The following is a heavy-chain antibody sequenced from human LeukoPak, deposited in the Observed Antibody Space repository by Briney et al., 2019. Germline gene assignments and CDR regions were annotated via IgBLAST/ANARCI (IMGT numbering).Heavy chain of an antibody. CDR1: GGSISSHY. CDR2: NYYSGST. Sequence: SETLSLTCTVSGGSISSHYWSWIRQPPGKGLEWIGYNYYSGSTNYNPSLKSRVTISVDTSKNQFSLKLSSVTAADTAVYYCASSRYDFWSGYRSTHFDYWGQGTLVTVSS. D-gene: IGHD3-3*01. V-gene: IGHV4-59*11. J-gene: IGHJ4*02. CDR3: ASSRYDFWSGYRSTHFDY.